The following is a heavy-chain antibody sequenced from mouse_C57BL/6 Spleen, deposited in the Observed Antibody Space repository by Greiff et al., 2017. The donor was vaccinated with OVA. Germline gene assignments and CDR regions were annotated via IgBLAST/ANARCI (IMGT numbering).Heavy chain of an antibody. CDR3: ARKVLIYYGNYDYAMDY. CDR2: ISSGSSTI. V-gene: IGHV5-17*01. J-gene: IGHJ4*01. D-gene: IGHD2-1*01. CDR1: GFTFSDYG. Sequence: EVQLVESGGGLVKPGGSLKLSCAASGFTFSDYGMHWVRQAPEKGLEWVAYISSGSSTIYYADTVKGRFTISRDNAKNTLFLQMTSLRSEDTAMYYCARKVLIYYGNYDYAMDYWGQGTSVTVSS.